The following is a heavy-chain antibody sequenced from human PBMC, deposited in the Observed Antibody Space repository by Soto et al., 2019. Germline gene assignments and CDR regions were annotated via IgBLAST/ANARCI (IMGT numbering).Heavy chain of an antibody. CDR1: GFTFSGYS. V-gene: IGHV3-21*01. Sequence: EVQLVESGGGLVKPGGSLRLSCVASGFTFSGYSINWVRQAPGKGLEWVSYISGRSIYIYYADSVKGRFTISRDNAKSALYLQMNSLRAEDTAVYYCARGFRNGFNVWGQGTTVSVSS. D-gene: IGHD2-8*01. CDR2: ISGRSIYI. J-gene: IGHJ6*02. CDR3: ARGFRNGFNV.